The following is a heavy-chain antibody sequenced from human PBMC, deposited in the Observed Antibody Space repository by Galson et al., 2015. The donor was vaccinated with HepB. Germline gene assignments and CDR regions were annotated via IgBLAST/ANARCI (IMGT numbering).Heavy chain of an antibody. D-gene: IGHD2-2*02. J-gene: IGHJ1*01. CDR2: ISGYNTNT. Sequence: SVKVSCKASANTFANYGITWVRQAPGQGLEWMGWISGYNTNTNYAQNIQHRVTLTTNTSTTTAYLELRGLRSDDTAVYYCARARYSDSHPEHWGQGTLVTVSS. V-gene: IGHV1-18*01. CDR3: ARARYSDSHPEH. CDR1: ANTFANYG.